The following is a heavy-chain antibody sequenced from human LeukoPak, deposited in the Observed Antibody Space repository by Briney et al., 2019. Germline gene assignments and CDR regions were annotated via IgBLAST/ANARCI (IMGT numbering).Heavy chain of an antibody. CDR3: ARVPDSSXYSDY. CDR1: GFTFSSYV. D-gene: IGHD3-22*01. Sequence: GRSLRLSCAASGFTFSSYVMHWVRQAPGKGREGVAIISYDGSNEYYADSVKGRFTISRDNAKNSLYLQMNSLRAEDTAVYYCARVPDSSXYSDYWGXGTLVTVSS. CDR2: ISYDGSNE. V-gene: IGHV3-30*04. J-gene: IGHJ4*01.